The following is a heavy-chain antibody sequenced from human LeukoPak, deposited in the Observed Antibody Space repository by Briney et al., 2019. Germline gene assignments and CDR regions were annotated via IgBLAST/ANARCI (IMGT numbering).Heavy chain of an antibody. CDR3: ARGLNRYYFDY. CDR2: IYYSGST. V-gene: IGHV4-59*01. Sequence: ASETLSLTCTVSGGSISSYYWSWIRQPPGEGLEWIGHIYYSGSTNYNPSLKSRVTISVDTSKNQFSLKLSSVTAADTAVYYCARGLNRYYFDYWGQGTLVTVSS. J-gene: IGHJ4*02. CDR1: GGSISSYY. D-gene: IGHD3-16*01.